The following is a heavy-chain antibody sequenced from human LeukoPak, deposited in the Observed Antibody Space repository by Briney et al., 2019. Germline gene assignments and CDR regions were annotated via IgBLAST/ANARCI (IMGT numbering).Heavy chain of an antibody. V-gene: IGHV3-23*01. CDR1: GFIVSNYA. J-gene: IGHJ4*02. D-gene: IGHD2-15*01. CDR2: FTAGGSST. Sequence: PGGSLRLSCAASGFIVSNYALSWVRQAPGKGLEWVSSFTAGGSSTYNTDSVEGRFTISRDISKNTLYMQMNSLRAEDTAIYYCARGGGLQRRYFEYWGQGTLLTVSS. CDR3: ARGGGLQRRYFEY.